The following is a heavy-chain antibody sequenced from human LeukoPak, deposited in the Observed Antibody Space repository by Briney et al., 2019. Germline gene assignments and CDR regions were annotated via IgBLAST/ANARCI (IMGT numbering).Heavy chain of an antibody. CDR2: ISGHVDKM. D-gene: IGHD3-22*01. V-gene: IGHV3-23*01. J-gene: IGHJ4*01. CDR1: GFTFCDCV. CDR3: ATRSCSGHNCGYFAH. Sequence: PGGALRLSCAASGFTFCDCVTNCVRQAPEKGLEWVSSISGHVDKMYYADSVKGRFTVSRDNSKNTVYLPMDSLRADDTALYSCATRSCSGHNCGYFAHWGHGTLVTVSS.